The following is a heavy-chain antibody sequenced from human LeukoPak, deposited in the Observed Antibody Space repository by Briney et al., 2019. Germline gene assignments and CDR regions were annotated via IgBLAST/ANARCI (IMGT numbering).Heavy chain of an antibody. CDR3: ARDQLTMVRGVTPRFGY. J-gene: IGHJ4*02. CDR1: GFTFSSYD. D-gene: IGHD3-10*01. V-gene: IGHV3-33*01. CDR2: IWYDGSNQ. Sequence: PGGSLRLSCAASGFTFSSYDMHWVRQAPGKGLEWVAVIWYDGSNQYYADSVKGRFTISRDNSKNTLYLQMNSLRAEDTAVYYCARDQLTMVRGVTPRFGYWGQGTLVTVSS.